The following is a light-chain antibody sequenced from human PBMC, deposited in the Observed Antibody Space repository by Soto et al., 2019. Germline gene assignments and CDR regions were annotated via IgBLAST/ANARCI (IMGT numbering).Light chain of an antibody. CDR1: SSDVGTYNY. CDR3: TSNIATGALV. V-gene: IGLV2-14*03. J-gene: IGLJ2*01. Sequence: QSALTQPASVSGSPGQSITISCIGTSSDVGTYNYVSWYQLHPGEAPKLIIYDVSNRPSGVSNRFSGSKSGNTASLTISGLQTEDEADYYCTSNIATGALVFGGGTKVTVL. CDR2: DVS.